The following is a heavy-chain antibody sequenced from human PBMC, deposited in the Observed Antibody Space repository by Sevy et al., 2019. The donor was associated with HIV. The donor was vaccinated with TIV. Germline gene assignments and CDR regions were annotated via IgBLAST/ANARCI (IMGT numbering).Heavy chain of an antibody. J-gene: IGHJ3*02. CDR1: GFTFSSYA. CDR3: ARDIRIVVVTATKSGDAFDI. CDR2: ISGTGTSS. Sequence: GGSLRLSCVVSGFTFSSYAMSWVRQAPGKGLEWVSAISGTGTSSYYAVFAKGRFTISRDNSKNTLYLQMNSLRAEDTAVYYCARDIRIVVVTATKSGDAFDIWGQGTMVTVSS. D-gene: IGHD2-21*02. V-gene: IGHV3-23*01.